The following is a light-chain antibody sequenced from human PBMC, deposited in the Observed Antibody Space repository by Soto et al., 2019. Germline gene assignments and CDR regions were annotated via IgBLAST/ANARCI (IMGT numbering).Light chain of an antibody. Sequence: QSVLTQPASVSGSPGQSITISCTGTSSDVGDYNYVSWYQQHPGKAPKVMIYDVSNRPSGVSNRFSGSKSGNTASLTISGLQAEDEADYYCSSYTSSSTLYVFGTGTKLTVL. V-gene: IGLV2-14*01. CDR2: DVS. J-gene: IGLJ1*01. CDR3: SSYTSSSTLYV. CDR1: SSDVGDYNY.